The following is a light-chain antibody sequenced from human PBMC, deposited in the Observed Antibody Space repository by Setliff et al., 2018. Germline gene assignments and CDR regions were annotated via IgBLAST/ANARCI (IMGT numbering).Light chain of an antibody. J-gene: IGKJ4*01. CDR1: QSVLYSSNTKNY. CDR3: QQYYTTPFT. CDR2: WAS. Sequence: IVMTQSPHSLAVSLGERATVNCKSSQSVLYSSNTKNYLAWYQQRAGQPPKLLIYWASTREFGVPDRFSGSGSGTEFNLTISSLQAEDVAVYYCQQYYTTPFTVGGGTKVDSK. V-gene: IGKV4-1*01.